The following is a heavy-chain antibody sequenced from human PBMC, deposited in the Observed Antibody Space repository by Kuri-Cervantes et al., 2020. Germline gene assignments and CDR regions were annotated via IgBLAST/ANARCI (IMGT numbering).Heavy chain of an antibody. CDR3: SREGWGSDYYGMDV. Sequence: ASVKVSCKASGYTFSSYDINCVRQATGQGLEWMGWMNPNSGNTGYAQKFKGRVTMTRNTSISTAYMEVSSLRSEDTAVYYFSREGWGSDYYGMDVWGQGTTVTVSS. D-gene: IGHD7-27*01. J-gene: IGHJ6*02. CDR2: MNPNSGNT. V-gene: IGHV1-8*01. CDR1: GYTFSSYD.